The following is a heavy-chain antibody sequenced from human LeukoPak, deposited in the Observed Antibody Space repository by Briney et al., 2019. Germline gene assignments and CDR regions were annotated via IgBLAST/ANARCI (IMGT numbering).Heavy chain of an antibody. CDR1: GFTFSTYA. Sequence: HPGXXLRLSCAASGFTFSTYAMSWVRQAPGKGLEWVSAISGSGGNTYYADSVKGRFTISRDNSKNTLYLQMNSLRAEDTAVYYCAPLGSTVDYWGQGTLVTVSS. CDR3: APLGSTVDY. CDR2: ISGSGGNT. V-gene: IGHV3-23*01. J-gene: IGHJ4*02.